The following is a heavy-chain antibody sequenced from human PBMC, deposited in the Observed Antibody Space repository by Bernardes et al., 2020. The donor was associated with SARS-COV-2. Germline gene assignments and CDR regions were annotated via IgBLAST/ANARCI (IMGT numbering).Heavy chain of an antibody. CDR2: ISAYNGHT. D-gene: IGHD1-26*01. V-gene: IGHV1-18*04. J-gene: IGHJ6*02. CDR3: ARMSVVGAFWYYYYGMDV. CDR1: GYTFTSYG. Sequence: ASVKVSCKASGYTFTSYGISWVRQAPGQGLEWMGWISAYNGHTNYAQKLQGRVTMTTDTSTSTAYMELRSLRSDDTAVYYCARMSVVGAFWYYYYGMDVWRQGTTVTVSS.